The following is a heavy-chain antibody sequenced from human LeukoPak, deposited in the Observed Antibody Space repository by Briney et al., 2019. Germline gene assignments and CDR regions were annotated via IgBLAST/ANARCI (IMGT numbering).Heavy chain of an antibody. D-gene: IGHD5-24*01. CDR1: GGSISGYY. CDR3: ARSRDAYILGH. CDR2: IYDSGST. V-gene: IGHV4-59*01. Sequence: PSETLSLTCTVSGGSISGYYWTWIRQPPGKGLEWIGYIYDSGSTNQNPSLQSRGTISLDTSKNQFSLKLNSVTTADTAVYYCARSRDAYILGHWGQGILVTVSS. J-gene: IGHJ4*02.